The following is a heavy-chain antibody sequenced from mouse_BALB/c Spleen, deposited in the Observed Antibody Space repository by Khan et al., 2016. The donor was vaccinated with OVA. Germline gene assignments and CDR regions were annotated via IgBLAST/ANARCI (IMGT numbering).Heavy chain of an antibody. Sequence: QVQLKESGAELARPGASVKMSCKASGYTFTSYTIHWIKKRPGQGLVWIGYINPSNGYTNYNQKFKDKATLTTDKSSTTAYLQLSSLTSDDSAVYNCVRDGAYHRNDGWFAYRGQGTLVTVAA. V-gene: IGHV1-4*01. CDR2: INPSNGYT. D-gene: IGHD2-14*01. CDR1: GYTFTSYT. CDR3: VRDGAYHRNDGWFAY. J-gene: IGHJ3*01.